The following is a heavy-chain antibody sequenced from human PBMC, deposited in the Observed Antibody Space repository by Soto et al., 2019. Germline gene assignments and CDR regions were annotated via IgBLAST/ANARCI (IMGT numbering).Heavy chain of an antibody. CDR2: IHHSGST. Sequence: PSETLSLTCAVYGESFTDYHWNWIRQPPEKGLEWIGEIHHSGSTTYNPSLKSRVTISVDTSKKQFSLNLGSVTAADAAVYYCARASTIFGVVVRFESWGQGTLVTVSS. V-gene: IGHV4-34*01. J-gene: IGHJ4*02. CDR1: GESFTDYH. CDR3: ARASTIFGVVVRFES. D-gene: IGHD3-3*01.